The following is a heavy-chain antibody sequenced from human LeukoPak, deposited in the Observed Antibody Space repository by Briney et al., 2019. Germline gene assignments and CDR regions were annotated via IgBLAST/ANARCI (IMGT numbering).Heavy chain of an antibody. CDR1: GFTFSSYW. Sequence: GGSLRLSCAASGFTFSSYWMSWVRQAPGKGLEWVANIKQDGSEKYYVDSVKGRFTISRDNAKNSLYLQMNSLKASDTAMYYCARGNGRFGDSTPSNGYYYYMDVWGKGTTVTISS. CDR2: IKQDGSEK. D-gene: IGHD3-10*01. J-gene: IGHJ6*03. V-gene: IGHV3-7*03. CDR3: ARGNGRFGDSTPSNGYYYYMDV.